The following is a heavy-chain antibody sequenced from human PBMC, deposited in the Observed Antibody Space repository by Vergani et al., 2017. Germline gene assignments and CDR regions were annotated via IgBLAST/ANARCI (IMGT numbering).Heavy chain of an antibody. CDR3: AKVGIYGEARPPYYYYYGMDV. CDR1: GFTFSSYG. J-gene: IGHJ6*02. Sequence: QVQLVESGGGVVQPGRSLRLSCAASGFTFSSYGMHWVRQAPGKGLEWVAVISYDGSNKDYADSVKGRFTLYRDNSKNTLYLQLNSLRAEDTAVYYCAKVGIYGEARPPYYYYYGMDVWGQGTTVTVSS. V-gene: IGHV3-30*18. D-gene: IGHD4-17*01. CDR2: ISYDGSNK.